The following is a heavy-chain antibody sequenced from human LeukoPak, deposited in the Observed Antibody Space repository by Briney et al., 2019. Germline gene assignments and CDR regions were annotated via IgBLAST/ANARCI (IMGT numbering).Heavy chain of an antibody. CDR1: GYTFTDYY. CDR3: AILWGLAAVDY. Sequence: VASVKVSCKASGYTFTDYYIHWVRQAPGQGLEWIGWINPSNGGTNYAQKFQGRITMTRDTSISTAYMDLSSLRSDDTAVYYGAILWGLAAVDYWGQGTLVTVCS. V-gene: IGHV1-2*02. J-gene: IGHJ4*02. CDR2: INPSNGGT. D-gene: IGHD6-13*01.